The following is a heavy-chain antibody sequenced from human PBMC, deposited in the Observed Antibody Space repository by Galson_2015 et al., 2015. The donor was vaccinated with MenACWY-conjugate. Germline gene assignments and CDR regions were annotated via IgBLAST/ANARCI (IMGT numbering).Heavy chain of an antibody. CDR1: GFTLSDYY. J-gene: IGHJ6*02. Sequence: SLRLSCAASGFTLSDYYTDWVRQAPGKGLEWIGRSRNRANSYATEYAASVKGRFTISRDDSGNSVYLQMNGLKTEDTAVYFSARDTLTGPRTDVWGQGTTVTVSS. CDR3: ARDTLTGPRTDV. V-gene: IGHV3-72*01. CDR2: SRNRANSYAT. D-gene: IGHD3-9*01.